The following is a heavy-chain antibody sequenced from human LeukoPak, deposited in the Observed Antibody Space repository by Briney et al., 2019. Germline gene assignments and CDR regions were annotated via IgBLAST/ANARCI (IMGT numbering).Heavy chain of an antibody. CDR3: ARDSRATMVRGILYYYYGMDV. J-gene: IGHJ6*02. V-gene: IGHV4-59*01. CDR2: IYYSGST. CDR1: GGSFSGYY. D-gene: IGHD3-10*01. Sequence: PSETLSLTCAVYGGSFSGYYWSWIRQPPGRGLEWIGYIYYSGSTNYNPSLKSRVTISVDTSKNQFSLKLSSVTAADTAVYYCARDSRATMVRGILYYYYGMDVWGQGTTVTVSS.